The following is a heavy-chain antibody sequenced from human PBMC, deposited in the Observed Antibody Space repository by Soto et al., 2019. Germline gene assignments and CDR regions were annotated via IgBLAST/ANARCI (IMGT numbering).Heavy chain of an antibody. J-gene: IGHJ2*01. CDR1: GFTFSRYT. V-gene: IGHV3-30-3*01. CDR3: AKDGGFDYGFWYFDL. D-gene: IGHD4-17*01. CDR2: TSYDGSTK. Sequence: QVQLVESGGGVVQPGRSLRLSCAASGFTFSRYTMHWVRQAPGKGLEWVAVTSYDGSTKYYADSVKGRFTISRDNNNNTLFLQVNSLRTEDTAVHYCAKDGGFDYGFWYFDLWGRGTLVTVSS.